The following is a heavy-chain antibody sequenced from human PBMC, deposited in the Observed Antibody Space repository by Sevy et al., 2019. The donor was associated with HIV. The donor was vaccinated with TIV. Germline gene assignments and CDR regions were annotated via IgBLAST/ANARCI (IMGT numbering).Heavy chain of an antibody. Sequence: SETLSLTCTVSGGSISRGQFYWSWIRQPAGQGLEWIGRVHTTGSATYNPSLRNRVGMSIDTFKNQFSLVLSSVTAADTAVYYCARNVGDYVFRYFDLWGRGTLVTVSS. J-gene: IGHJ2*01. V-gene: IGHV4-61*02. CDR3: ARNVGDYVFRYFDL. D-gene: IGHD4-17*01. CDR1: GGSISRGQFY. CDR2: VHTTGSA.